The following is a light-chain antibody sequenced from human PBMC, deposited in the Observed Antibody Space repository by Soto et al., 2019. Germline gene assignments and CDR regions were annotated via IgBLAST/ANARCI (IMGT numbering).Light chain of an antibody. CDR3: QQYNSYPLT. V-gene: IGKV1-5*01. CDR1: QSISSW. J-gene: IGKJ4*01. CDR2: DAS. Sequence: DIQMTQSPSTLSASVGDRVTITCRASQSISSWLAWYQQQPGKAPKLLIYDASSLESGVPSRFSGSGSGTEFTLTFSSLQPDDFAAYYCQQYNSYPLTFGGGTKVEIK.